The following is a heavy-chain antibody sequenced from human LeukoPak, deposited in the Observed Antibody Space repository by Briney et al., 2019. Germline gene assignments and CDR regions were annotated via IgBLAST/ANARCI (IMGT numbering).Heavy chain of an antibody. CDR1: GFTLSSYV. CDR3: AKGGAPNWFDP. D-gene: IGHD5-12*01. V-gene: IGHV3-23*01. J-gene: IGHJ5*02. CDR2: ISGGGVST. Sequence: GGSLRLSCAASGFTLSSYVMIWVRQAPGKGLEWVSAISGGGVSTYYADSVRGRFTISRDNPKNTLYLQMNSLRAEDTAVYYCAKGGAPNWFDPWGQGTLVTVSS.